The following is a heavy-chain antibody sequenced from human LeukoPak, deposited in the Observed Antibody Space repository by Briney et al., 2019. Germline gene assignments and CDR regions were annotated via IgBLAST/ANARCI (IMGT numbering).Heavy chain of an antibody. J-gene: IGHJ4*02. CDR2: ISSRSSFI. Sequence: PGGSLRLSCAASEFTFSSYSMNWVRQAPGKGLEWVSSISSRSSFIYYADSVKGRFTISRDNAKNSLYLQMNSLRAEDTAVYYCARDQGGVGYWGQGTLVTVSS. CDR1: EFTFSSYS. D-gene: IGHD3-16*01. CDR3: ARDQGGVGY. V-gene: IGHV3-21*01.